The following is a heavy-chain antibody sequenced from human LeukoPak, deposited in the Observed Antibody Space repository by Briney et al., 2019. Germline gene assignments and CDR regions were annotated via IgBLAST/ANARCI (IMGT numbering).Heavy chain of an antibody. CDR1: GGSISYF. Sequence: SETLSLTCTVSGGSISYFWTWIRQPAGKGLEWIGRIHSSGGTNYNPSLKSRVTMSVDTSKNQFSLKLSSVTAADTAVYYCARFRLEVRGFDYWGQGTLATVSS. V-gene: IGHV4-4*07. J-gene: IGHJ4*02. CDR3: ARFRLEVRGFDY. CDR2: IHSSGGT. D-gene: IGHD1-7*01.